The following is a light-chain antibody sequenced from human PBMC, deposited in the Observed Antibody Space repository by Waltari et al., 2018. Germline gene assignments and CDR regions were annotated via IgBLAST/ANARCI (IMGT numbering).Light chain of an antibody. J-gene: IGKJ4*01. CDR1: QSITSN. Sequence: CRASQSITSNLAWYQQKPGQAPSLLIYGASTRATDIPGRFRGSVSGTEFNLTISSLQSEDFAVYYCQQYHNWPPLTFGGGTKVEIK. V-gene: IGKV3D-15*01. CDR2: GAS. CDR3: QQYHNWPPLT.